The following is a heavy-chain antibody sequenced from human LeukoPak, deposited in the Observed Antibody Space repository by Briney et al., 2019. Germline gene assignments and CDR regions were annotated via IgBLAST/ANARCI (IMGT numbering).Heavy chain of an antibody. Sequence: GGSLRLSCAASGFTLSSYAMSWVRQAPGKGLEWVSAISGSGGSTYYADSVKGRFTISRDNSKNTLYLQMNSLRAEDTAVYYCAKVPDYDFWSGYYGGYFDYWGQGTLVTVSS. D-gene: IGHD3-3*01. V-gene: IGHV3-23*01. CDR1: GFTLSSYA. CDR3: AKVPDYDFWSGYYGGYFDY. J-gene: IGHJ4*02. CDR2: ISGSGGST.